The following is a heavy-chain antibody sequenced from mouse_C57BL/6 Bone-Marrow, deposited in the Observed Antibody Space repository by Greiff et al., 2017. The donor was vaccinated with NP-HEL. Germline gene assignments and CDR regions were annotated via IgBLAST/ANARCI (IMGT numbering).Heavy chain of an antibody. V-gene: IGHV1-72*01. CDR1: GYTFTSYW. J-gene: IGHJ2*01. CDR2: IDPNSGGT. CDR3: ATHYGSGHSLFDY. D-gene: IGHD1-1*01. Sequence: QVQLQQPGAELVKPGASVKLSCKASGYTFTSYWMHWVKQRPGRGLEWIGRIDPNSGGTKYNEKFKSKATLTVDKTSSTAYMQLSSLTSEDSAVDNCATHYGSGHSLFDYWGQGTTLTVSS.